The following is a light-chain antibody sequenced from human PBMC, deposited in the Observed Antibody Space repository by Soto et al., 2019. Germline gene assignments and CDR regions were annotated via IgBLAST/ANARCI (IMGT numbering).Light chain of an antibody. V-gene: IGKV3-15*01. CDR2: GAS. J-gene: IGKJ5*01. CDR1: QSVSIN. Sequence: EIVMTQSPATLSVSPGERATLSCRASQSVSINLAWYQQKPGQAPRLLIYGASTRATGIPARFSGSGSGTEFTLTISSLQSEDFAVYYGQQYNNWPPCTFGQGTRLEIK. CDR3: QQYNNWPPCT.